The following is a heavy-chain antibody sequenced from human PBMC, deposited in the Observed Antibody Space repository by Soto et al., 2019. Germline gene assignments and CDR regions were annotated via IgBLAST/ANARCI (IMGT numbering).Heavy chain of an antibody. V-gene: IGHV3-23*01. CDR2: ITSTGGTT. CDR1: GFAFSPYG. J-gene: IGHJ4*02. Sequence: GGSLRLSCAASGFAFSPYGMSWVRQAPGKGLEWVSSITSTGGTTYYADSVKGRFTISRDNSKNTLYLQMNSLRAEDTAVYYCAKVGISGTKYFEYWGQGTLVTVSS. CDR3: AKVGISGTKYFEY. D-gene: IGHD1-20*01.